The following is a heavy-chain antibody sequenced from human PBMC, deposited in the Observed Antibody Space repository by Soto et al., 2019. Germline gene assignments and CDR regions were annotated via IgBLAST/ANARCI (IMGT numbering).Heavy chain of an antibody. D-gene: IGHD7-27*01. V-gene: IGHV4-4*02. Sequence: SETLSLTCAVSGDSISSSVWWTWVRQPPGKGLEWIGEVFHTGDTYFNPSLRSRVAMSVDKSTNEFSLRVTSVTAADTAIYYCARKAWVRFDYWGQGALVTVSS. CDR3: ARKAWVRFDY. CDR2: VFHTGDT. J-gene: IGHJ4*02. CDR1: GDSISSSVW.